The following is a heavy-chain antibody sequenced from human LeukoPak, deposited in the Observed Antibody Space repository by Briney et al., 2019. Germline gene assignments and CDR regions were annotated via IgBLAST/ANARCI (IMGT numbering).Heavy chain of an antibody. Sequence: PGGSLRLSCAASGFPFSSYGMHWVRQAPGKGLEWVAFIPYDGSDKFYADSVKGRFTISRDNSKNTLYLQMNSLRAEDTAVYYCAKDGRRGSSWYYFDYWGQGTLVTVSS. J-gene: IGHJ4*02. CDR1: GFPFSSYG. D-gene: IGHD6-13*01. CDR2: IPYDGSDK. V-gene: IGHV3-30*02. CDR3: AKDGRRGSSWYYFDY.